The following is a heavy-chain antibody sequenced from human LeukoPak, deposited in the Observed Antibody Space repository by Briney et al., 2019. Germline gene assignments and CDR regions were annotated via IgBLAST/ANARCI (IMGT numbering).Heavy chain of an antibody. Sequence: SETLSLTCTVSGGSISSSSYYRGWIRQPPGKGLEWIGSIYYSGSTYYNPSLKSRVTISVDTSKNQFSLKLSSVTAADTAVYYCARGGAYDFWSGYYGYNWFDPWGQGTLVTVSS. J-gene: IGHJ5*02. CDR3: ARGGAYDFWSGYYGYNWFDP. V-gene: IGHV4-39*07. D-gene: IGHD3-3*01. CDR1: GGSISSSSYY. CDR2: IYYSGST.